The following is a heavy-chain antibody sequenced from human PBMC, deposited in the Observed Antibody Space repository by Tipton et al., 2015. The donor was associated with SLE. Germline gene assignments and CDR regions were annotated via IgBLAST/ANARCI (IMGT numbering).Heavy chain of an antibody. J-gene: IGHJ4*02. Sequence: TLSLTCTVSGGSISSSSYYWGWIRQHPGKGLEWIGYIYYSGSTYYNPSLKSRVTISVDTSKNQFSLKLSSVTAADTAVYYCARDRGGSSTSGLVPPYFDYWGQGTLVTVSS. V-gene: IGHV4-31*03. D-gene: IGHD2-2*01. CDR1: GGSISSSSYY. CDR2: IYYSGST. CDR3: ARDRGGSSTSGLVPPYFDY.